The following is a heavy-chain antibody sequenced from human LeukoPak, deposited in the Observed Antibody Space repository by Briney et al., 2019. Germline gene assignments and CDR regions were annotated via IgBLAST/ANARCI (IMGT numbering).Heavy chain of an antibody. Sequence: PGRSLRLSCAASGFTFSSYGMHWVRQAPGKGLEWVAVISYDGSNKYYADSVKGRFTISRDNSKNTLYLQMNSLRAEDTAVYYCAKQTHFMITLDYWGQGTLVTVSS. D-gene: IGHD3-16*01. V-gene: IGHV3-30*18. CDR1: GFTFSSYG. J-gene: IGHJ4*02. CDR3: AKQTHFMITLDY. CDR2: ISYDGSNK.